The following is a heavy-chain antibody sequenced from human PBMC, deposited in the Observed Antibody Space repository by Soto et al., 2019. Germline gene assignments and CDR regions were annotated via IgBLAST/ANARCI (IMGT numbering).Heavy chain of an antibody. CDR2: ISAYNGNT. Sequence: SCKTGGDIFTSYEISLVRQAPRQRLEWMGWISAYNGNTKYAQNLQGRVTLTTDTSTYTAYMELRSLQSDDTAVYYCARDFGSDLSAPGAVFDSWGQGALVTVSS. V-gene: IGHV1-18*01. CDR3: ARDFGSDLSAPGAVFDS. D-gene: IGHD3-3*01. J-gene: IGHJ4*02. CDR1: GDIFTSYE.